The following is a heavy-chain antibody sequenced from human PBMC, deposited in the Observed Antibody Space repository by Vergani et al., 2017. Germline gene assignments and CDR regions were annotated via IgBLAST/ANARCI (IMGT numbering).Heavy chain of an antibody. CDR2: IIPILGIA. V-gene: IGHV1-69*02. Sequence: QVQLVQSGAEVKKPGSSVKVSCTASGGTFSSYTISWVRQAPGQGLEWMGRIIPILGIANYAQKVQGRVTITADKSTSTAYMEMSSLGSEDTAVYYCARVVVPEMATLYFDYWGQGTLVTVSS. CDR3: ARVVVPEMATLYFDY. J-gene: IGHJ4*02. CDR1: GGTFSSYT. D-gene: IGHD5-24*01.